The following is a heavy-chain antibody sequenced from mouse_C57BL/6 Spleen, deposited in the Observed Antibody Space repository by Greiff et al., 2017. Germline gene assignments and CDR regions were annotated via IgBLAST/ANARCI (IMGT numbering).Heavy chain of an antibody. V-gene: IGHV1-78*01. Sequence: QVQLKESDAELVKPGASVKISCEVSGYTFTDHTIHWMKQRPEQGLEWIGYIYPRDGSTKYNEKFKGKATLTADKSSSTAYMQLNSLTSEDSAVYFCAVNYDYDGYYWYFDVWGTGTTVTVSS. J-gene: IGHJ1*03. CDR2: IYPRDGST. CDR3: AVNYDYDGYYWYFDV. CDR1: GYTFTDHT. D-gene: IGHD2-4*01.